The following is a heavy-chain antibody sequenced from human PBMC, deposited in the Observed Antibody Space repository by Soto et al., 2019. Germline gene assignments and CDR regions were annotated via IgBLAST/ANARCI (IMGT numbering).Heavy chain of an antibody. Sequence: GASGKGSCKISGYTFTKFGISWVRQAPGQGLEWMGWIDKGKTTYAQKFQGRVTMTTDTSTRTGYMELGGLRSDDTAIYYCATRSPAFDYWG. CDR2: IDKGKT. J-gene: IGHJ4*01. CDR1: GYTFTKFG. V-gene: IGHV1-18*01. CDR3: ATRSPAFDY.